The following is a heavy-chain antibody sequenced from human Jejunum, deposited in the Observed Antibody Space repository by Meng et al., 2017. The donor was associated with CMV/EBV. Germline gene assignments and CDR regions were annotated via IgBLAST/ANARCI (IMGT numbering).Heavy chain of an antibody. V-gene: IGHV1-46*01. CDR1: GYTFINYH. D-gene: IGHD3-16*01. CDR3: ARDFDSSAYFYFAF. Sequence: GYTFINYHMQWVRQAPGQGLEWMGRINPSDGTTKYPQKFQGRVTMTRDTSTSTVYMELSSLRSEDTAVYYCARDFDSSAYFYFAFWGQGTLVTVSS. CDR2: INPSDGTT. J-gene: IGHJ4*02.